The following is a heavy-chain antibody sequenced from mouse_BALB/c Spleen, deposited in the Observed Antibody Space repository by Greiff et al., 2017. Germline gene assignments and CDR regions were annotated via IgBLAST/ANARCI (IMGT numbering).Heavy chain of an antibody. D-gene: IGHD1-1*01. J-gene: IGHJ3*01. V-gene: IGHV2-9*02. CDR1: GFSLTSYG. CDR3: ARDDDYGSGFAY. CDR2: IWAGGST. Sequence: VQLQESGPGLVAPSQSLSITCTVSGFSLTSYGVHWVRQPPGKGLEWLGVIWAGGSTNYNSALMSRLSISKDNSKSQVFLKMNSLQTDDTAMYYCARDDDYGSGFAYWGQGTLVTVSA.